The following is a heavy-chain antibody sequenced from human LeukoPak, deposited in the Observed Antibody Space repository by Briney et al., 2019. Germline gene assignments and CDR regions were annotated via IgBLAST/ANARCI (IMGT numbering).Heavy chain of an antibody. CDR1: GYTFTSYD. D-gene: IGHD1-26*01. CDR2: ISAYNGNT. V-gene: IGHV1-18*01. Sequence: AASVKVSCKASGYTFTSYDINWVRQAPGQGLEWMGWISAYNGNTNYAQKLQGRVTMTTDTSTSTAYMELRSLRSDDTAVYYCGRDSEGATDYWGQGTLVTVSS. J-gene: IGHJ4*02. CDR3: GRDSEGATDY.